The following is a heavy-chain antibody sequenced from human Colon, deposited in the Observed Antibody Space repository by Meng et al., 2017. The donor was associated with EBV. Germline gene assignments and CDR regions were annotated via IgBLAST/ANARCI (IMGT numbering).Heavy chain of an antibody. CDR1: GVSISSNIR. J-gene: IGHJ4*02. V-gene: IGHV4-4*02. CDR2: IDDSGST. Sequence: QLRRQEPGPGLVKTSGTLSLTCGFSGVSISSNIRWTWGRQPPGKGLEWIGDIDDSGSTNYNPSLNSRISISLDKSKNHFSLKVNSVTAADTAVYYCARGKQDAWELLAYWGQGALVTVSS. CDR3: ARGKQDAWELLAY. D-gene: IGHD1-26*01.